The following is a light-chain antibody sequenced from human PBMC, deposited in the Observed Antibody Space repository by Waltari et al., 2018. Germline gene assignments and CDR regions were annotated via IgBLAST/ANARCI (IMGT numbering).Light chain of an antibody. V-gene: IGKV1-9*01. CDR2: AAS. CDR1: QGISSY. Sequence: DIHLTQSPSFLSASVGDRVTITCRARQGISSYLAWYQQKPGKAPKLLIYAASTLQSGVPSSFSGSGSGTVFTLTFSSLQPEDFATYCCQQRNNSPFTFGPGTKVDL. J-gene: IGKJ3*01. CDR3: QQRNNSPFT.